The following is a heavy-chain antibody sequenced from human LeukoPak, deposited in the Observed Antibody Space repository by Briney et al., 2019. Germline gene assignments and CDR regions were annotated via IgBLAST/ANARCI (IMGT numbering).Heavy chain of an antibody. CDR2: ISYDGSNK. J-gene: IGHJ6*03. CDR3: AKRRGLELLYYYYMDV. V-gene: IGHV3-30*04. Sequence: GRSLRLSCAASGFTFSSYTLHWVRQAPGKGLEWVAIISYDGSNKYYADSVKGRFTISRDNSKNTLYLQMNSLRAEDTAVYYCAKRRGLELLYYYYMDVWGKGTTVTVSS. D-gene: IGHD1-7*01. CDR1: GFTFSSYT.